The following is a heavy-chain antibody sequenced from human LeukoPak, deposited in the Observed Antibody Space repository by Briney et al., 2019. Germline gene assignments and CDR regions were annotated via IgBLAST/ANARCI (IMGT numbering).Heavy chain of an antibody. Sequence: KPSETLSLTCAVSGGSISSSSYYWGWIRQPPGKGLEWIGSIHYSGSTNYNPSLKSRVTISVDTSKNQFSLKLSSVTATDTAVYYCARGLRVGATPPPLDNWGQGTLVTVSS. D-gene: IGHD1-26*01. V-gene: IGHV4-39*07. CDR1: GGSISSSSYY. J-gene: IGHJ4*02. CDR3: ARGLRVGATPPPLDN. CDR2: IHYSGST.